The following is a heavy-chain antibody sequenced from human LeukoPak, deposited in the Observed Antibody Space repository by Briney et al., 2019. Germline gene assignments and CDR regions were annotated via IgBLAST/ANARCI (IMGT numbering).Heavy chain of an antibody. D-gene: IGHD3-9*01. J-gene: IGHJ4*02. CDR2: IYSTGVT. Sequence: SETLSLTCSVSGDSISRYYWSWVRQPPGKGLEWLGHIYSTGVTKYNPSLKSRGTISVDTSKNQFSLTVTSVTAADTAVYYCARGGGFFDRLIDYWGQGILVTVSS. V-gene: IGHV4-59*01. CDR1: GDSISRYY. CDR3: ARGGGFFDRLIDY.